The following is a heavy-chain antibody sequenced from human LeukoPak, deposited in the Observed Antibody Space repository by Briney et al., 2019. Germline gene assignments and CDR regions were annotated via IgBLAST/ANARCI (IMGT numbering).Heavy chain of an antibody. D-gene: IGHD2-2*01. CDR3: ARVAYAVAVV. CDR2: TYYRSKWKN. Sequence: SQTLSLTCAISGDSVSSNIAAWSWVRQSPSRGLEWLGRTYYRSKWKNDYAESVKSRINISPDTSNNQFSLQLNSVTPEDTAVYYCARVAYAVAVVWGQGTPVTVSS. CDR1: GDSVSSNIAA. J-gene: IGHJ4*02. V-gene: IGHV6-1*01.